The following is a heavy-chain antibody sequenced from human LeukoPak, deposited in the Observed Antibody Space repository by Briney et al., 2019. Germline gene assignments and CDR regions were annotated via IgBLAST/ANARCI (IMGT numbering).Heavy chain of an antibody. CDR1: GFTFGGYD. CDR2: IGSSGGTK. J-gene: IGHJ4*02. CDR3: ATNLNYDREFDY. D-gene: IGHD3-22*01. Sequence: GGSLRLSCAASGFTFGGYDMNWVRQAPGKGLEWVSYIGSSGGTKYYADPVKGRFTISRDNAKNSLYLQMNSLRAEDTAVYYCATNLNYDREFDYWGQGTLVTVSS. V-gene: IGHV3-48*03.